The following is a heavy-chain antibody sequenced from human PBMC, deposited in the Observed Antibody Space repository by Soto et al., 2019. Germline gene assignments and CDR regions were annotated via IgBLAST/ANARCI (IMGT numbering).Heavy chain of an antibody. CDR2: IFSNDEK. CDR1: GFSLSNARMG. J-gene: IGHJ4*02. CDR3: ARILHGEHCDY. D-gene: IGHD4-17*01. V-gene: IGHV2-26*01. Sequence: QVTLKESGPVLVKPTETLTLTCTVSGFSLSNARMGVSWIRQPPGKALEWLAHIFSNDEKSYSTSLKSRLTNSKDPSKSQVVLTMTNMDLVDTATYYCARILHGEHCDYWGQGTLVTVSS.